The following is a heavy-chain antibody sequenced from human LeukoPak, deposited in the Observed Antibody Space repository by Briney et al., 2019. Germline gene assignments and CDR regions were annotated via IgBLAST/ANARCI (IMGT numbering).Heavy chain of an antibody. D-gene: IGHD5-24*01. V-gene: IGHV1-2*02. CDR3: ARSGRDGYNYGDY. J-gene: IGHJ4*02. CDR2: INPNSGGT. Sequence: ASVRVSSKASGYTFTGYYMHWVRQAPGQGLEWMGWINPNSGGTNYAQKFQGRVTMTRDTSISTAYMELSRLRSDGTAVYYCARSGRDGYNYGDYWGQGTLVTVSS. CDR1: GYTFTGYY.